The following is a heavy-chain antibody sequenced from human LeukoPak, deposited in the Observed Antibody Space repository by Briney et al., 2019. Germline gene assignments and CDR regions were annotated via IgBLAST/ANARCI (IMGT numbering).Heavy chain of an antibody. D-gene: IGHD4/OR15-4a*01. J-gene: IGHJ4*02. Sequence: GGSLRLSCAASGFTFSNAWMNWVRQAPGKGLEWVSSISCGSSYIDYADSVKGRFTISRDNAKNSLYLQMHSLRAEDTAVYYCATLMVAALDYWGQGTLVTVSS. CDR2: ISCGSSYI. V-gene: IGHV3-21*01. CDR3: ATLMVAALDY. CDR1: GFTFSNAW.